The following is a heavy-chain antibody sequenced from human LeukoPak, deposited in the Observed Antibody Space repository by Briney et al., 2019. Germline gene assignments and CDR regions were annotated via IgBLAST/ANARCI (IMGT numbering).Heavy chain of an antibody. V-gene: IGHV3-7*01. CDR2: IKQDGSEK. CDR1: GFTFSSYW. D-gene: IGHD1-1*01. Sequence: GGSLRLSCAASGFTFSSYWMSWVRQAPGKGLEWVANIKQDGSEKYYVDSVKGRFTISRDNAKNSLYLQMNSLRAEDTAVYYCARMGHDILVPSGMDVWGQGTTVTVSS. CDR3: ARMGHDILVPSGMDV. J-gene: IGHJ6*02.